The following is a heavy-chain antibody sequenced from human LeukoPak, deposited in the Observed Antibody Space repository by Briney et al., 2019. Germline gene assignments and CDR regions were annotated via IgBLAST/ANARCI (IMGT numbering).Heavy chain of an antibody. CDR1: GGSFSGYY. V-gene: IGHV4-34*01. J-gene: IGHJ5*02. Sequence: SETLSLTCAVYGGSFSGYYWSWIRQPPGKGREWIGEINHSGSTNYNPSLKSRVTISVDTSKNQFSLKLSSVTAADTAVYYCARLRSCSGGSCYSPWFDPWGQGTLVTVSS. D-gene: IGHD2-15*01. CDR2: INHSGST. CDR3: ARLRSCSGGSCYSPWFDP.